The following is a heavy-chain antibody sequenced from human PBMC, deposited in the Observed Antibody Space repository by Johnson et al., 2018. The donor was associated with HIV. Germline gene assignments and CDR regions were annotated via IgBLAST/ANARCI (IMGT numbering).Heavy chain of an antibody. CDR2: IWYDGSNK. CDR3: AKERSYSDAFDF. D-gene: IGHD3-10*01. J-gene: IGHJ3*01. Sequence: VQLVESGGGVVQPGRSLRLSCAASGFTFSSYGMHCVRQAPGKGLEWVAVIWYDGSNKYYADSVKGRFTISRDNSKNTLYVQMNSLRAEDTAVYYCAKERSYSDAFDFWGQGTMVTVSS. CDR1: GFTFSSYG. V-gene: IGHV3-33*06.